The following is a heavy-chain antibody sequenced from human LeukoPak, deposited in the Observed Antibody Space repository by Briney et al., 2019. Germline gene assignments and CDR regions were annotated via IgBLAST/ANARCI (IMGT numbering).Heavy chain of an antibody. CDR1: GYSISSGYY. Sequence: SETLSLTCTVSGYSISSGYYWGWIRQPPGKGLEWIGSIYHSGSTYYNPSLKSRVTISVDTSKNQFSLKLSSVTAADTAVYYCASPIFYDYVRHGFDYWGQGTLVTVSS. CDR2: IYHSGST. CDR3: ASPIFYDYVRHGFDY. V-gene: IGHV4-38-2*02. J-gene: IGHJ4*02. D-gene: IGHD3-16*01.